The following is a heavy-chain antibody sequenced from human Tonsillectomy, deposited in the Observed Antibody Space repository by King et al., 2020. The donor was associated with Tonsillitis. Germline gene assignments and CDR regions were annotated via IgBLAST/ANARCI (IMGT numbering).Heavy chain of an antibody. D-gene: IGHD2-21*02. CDR1: GFTFNNYA. CDR3: AKDWSAGFGDCLFDY. Sequence: VQLVESGGGLVQPGGSLRLSCAASGFTFNNYAMNWVRQAPGRGLEWVSSISSGGDFTYYADSVKGRFTISRDNSKNTVYVQMNNLRAEDTAVYYCAKDWSAGFGDCLFDYGGQGTLVTVSS. J-gene: IGHJ4*02. V-gene: IGHV3-23*04. CDR2: ISSGGDFT.